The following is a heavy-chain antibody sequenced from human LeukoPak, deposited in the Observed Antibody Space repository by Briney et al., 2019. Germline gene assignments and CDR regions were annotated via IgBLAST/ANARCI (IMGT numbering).Heavy chain of an antibody. V-gene: IGHV3-9*01. CDR1: GFTFDDYA. CDR2: ISWNSGSI. Sequence: QSGGSLRLSCAASGFTFDDYAMHWVRQAPGKGLEWVSGISWNSGSIGYADSVKGRFTISRDNAKNSLYLQMNSLRAEDTALYYCAKMSMTKSGDGMDVWGQGTTVTVSS. J-gene: IGHJ6*02. D-gene: IGHD2/OR15-2a*01. CDR3: AKMSMTKSGDGMDV.